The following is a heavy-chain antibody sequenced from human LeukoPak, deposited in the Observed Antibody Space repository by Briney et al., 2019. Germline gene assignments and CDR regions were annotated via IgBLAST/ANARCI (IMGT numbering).Heavy chain of an antibody. V-gene: IGHV3-20*04. CDR2: INWNGGST. Sequence: GGSLRLSCVACGFTFTNYWLHWVRQAPGKGLEWVSGINWNGGSTGYADSVKGRFTISRDNAKNSLYLQMNSLRAEDTALYYCARPPLGPDSGYYYYMDVWGKGTMVTVSS. CDR1: GFTFTNYW. D-gene: IGHD1-26*01. CDR3: ARPPLGPDSGYYYYMDV. J-gene: IGHJ6*03.